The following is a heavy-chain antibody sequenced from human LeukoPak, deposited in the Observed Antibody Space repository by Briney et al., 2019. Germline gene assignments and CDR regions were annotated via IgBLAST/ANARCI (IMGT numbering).Heavy chain of an antibody. CDR1: GGSISSSSYY. V-gene: IGHV4-39*01. D-gene: IGHD6-19*01. CDR2: IYYSGST. J-gene: IGHJ6*02. Sequence: SETLSLTCTVSGGSISSSSYYWGWIRQPPGKGLEWIGSIYYSGSTYYNPSLKSRVTISVDTSKNQFSLKLSSVTAAATAVYYCAKIIGVGGTGSYLGMDVWGPGTPVTVSS. CDR3: AKIIGVGGTGSYLGMDV.